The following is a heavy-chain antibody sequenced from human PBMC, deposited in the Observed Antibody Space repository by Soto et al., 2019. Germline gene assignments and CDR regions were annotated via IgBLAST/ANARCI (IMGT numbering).Heavy chain of an antibody. Sequence: ASVKVSCKASGYTFTGYYMHWVRQAPGQGLEWMGWINPNSGGTNYAQTFQGRVTMTRDTSISTAYIELSRLRSDDTAVYYCERADILSRFDPWGQGNLVTVSS. CDR3: ERADILSRFDP. CDR1: GYTFTGYY. V-gene: IGHV1-2*02. J-gene: IGHJ5*02. CDR2: INPNSGGT.